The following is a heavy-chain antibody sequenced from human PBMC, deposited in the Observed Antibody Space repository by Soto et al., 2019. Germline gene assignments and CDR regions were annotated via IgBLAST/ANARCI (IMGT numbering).Heavy chain of an antibody. CDR2: ISGSDGST. V-gene: IGHV3-23*01. Sequence: GGSLRLSCVVSGFTFTTHAMSWVRQAPGKGLEWVSAISGSDGSTYYADSVKGRFTISRDNSKNTLYLQMNSLRGEDTAVYYYAKDLGAIVVLRNGMDVWGQGTMVTVSS. J-gene: IGHJ6*02. D-gene: IGHD2-15*01. CDR1: GFTFTTHA. CDR3: AKDLGAIVVLRNGMDV.